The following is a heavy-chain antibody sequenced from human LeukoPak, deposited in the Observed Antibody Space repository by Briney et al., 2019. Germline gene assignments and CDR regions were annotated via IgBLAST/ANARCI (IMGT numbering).Heavy chain of an antibody. CDR3: ARDSTLQPYNYYYYMDV. V-gene: IGHV3-48*04. Sequence: GGSLRLSCAASGFTFSSYSTNWVRQAPGKGLEWVSYISSSGSTIYYADSVKGRFTISRDNAKNSLYLQMNSLRAEDTAVYYCARDSTLQPYNYYYYMDVWGKGTTVTVSS. CDR1: GFTFSSYS. J-gene: IGHJ6*03. CDR2: ISSSGSTI. D-gene: IGHD4-11*01.